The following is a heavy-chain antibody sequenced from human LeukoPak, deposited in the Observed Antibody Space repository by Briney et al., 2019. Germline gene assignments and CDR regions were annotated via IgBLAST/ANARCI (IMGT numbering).Heavy chain of an antibody. V-gene: IGHV3-48*03. D-gene: IGHD3-10*01. Sequence: GGSLRLSCAASGFSFSSDELNWVRQAPGKGLEWLSYISTSGRTTYYADSVKGRFTISRDNAKNSLYLQMSSLRAEDTAVYYCARDCTMVRGLANYFYGMDVWGQGTTVIVSS. CDR2: ISTSGRTT. J-gene: IGHJ6*02. CDR1: GFSFSSDE. CDR3: ARDCTMVRGLANYFYGMDV.